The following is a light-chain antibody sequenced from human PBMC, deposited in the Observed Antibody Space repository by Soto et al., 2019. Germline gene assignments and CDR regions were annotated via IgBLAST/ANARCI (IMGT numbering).Light chain of an antibody. CDR1: SSDVGDNY. CDR2: EVS. V-gene: IGLV2-14*01. Sequence: QSVLTQPPSASGSPGQSVTISCTGTSSDVGDNYVSWYQQHLGKAPKLIIYEVSNRPSGVSNRFSGSKSGNTASLTISGLQAEDEAYYYCCSYTSTNSRVFGGGTKLTVL. CDR3: CSYTSTNSRV. J-gene: IGLJ3*02.